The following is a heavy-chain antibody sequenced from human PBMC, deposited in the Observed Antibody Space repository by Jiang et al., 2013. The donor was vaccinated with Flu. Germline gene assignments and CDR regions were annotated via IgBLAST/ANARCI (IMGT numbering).Heavy chain of an antibody. J-gene: IGHJ4*02. V-gene: IGHV1-2*04. D-gene: IGHD1-7*01. Sequence: QSGAEVKKPGASVKVSCKASGYTFTGYYMHWVRQAPGQGLEWMGWINPNSGGTNYAQKFQGWVTMTRDTSISTAYMELSRLRSDDTAVYYCARDGWSGVSYNWNYDYFDYWGQGTLVTVSS. CDR2: INPNSGGT. CDR1: GYTFTGYY. CDR3: ARDGWSGVSYNWNYDYFDY.